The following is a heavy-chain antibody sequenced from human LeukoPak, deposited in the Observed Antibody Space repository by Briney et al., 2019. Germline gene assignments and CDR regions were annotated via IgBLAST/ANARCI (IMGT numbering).Heavy chain of an antibody. D-gene: IGHD6-6*01. CDR2: IKQDGSEK. CDR1: GFTFSSHW. V-gene: IGHV3-7*01. Sequence: GGSLRLSCAASGFTFSSHWMSWVRQAPGKGLEWVANIKQDGSEKYYVDSVKGRFTTSRDNAKNSLYLEMNSLRAEDTAVYYCARSQQLVGRYFDLWGRGTLVTVSS. J-gene: IGHJ2*01. CDR3: ARSQQLVGRYFDL.